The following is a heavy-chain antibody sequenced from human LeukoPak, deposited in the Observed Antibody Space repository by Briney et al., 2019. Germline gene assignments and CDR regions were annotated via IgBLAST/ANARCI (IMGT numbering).Heavy chain of an antibody. D-gene: IGHD3-22*01. V-gene: IGHV4-59*01. CDR2: IYYSGST. CDR3: ARVGYYYDSSGYYSPDAFDI. J-gene: IGHJ3*02. Sequence: PSETLSLTCTVSGGSISSYYWSWIRQPPGKGLEWIGYIYYSGSTNYNPSLKSRVTISVDTSKNQFSLKLSSVTAADTAVYYCARVGYYYDSSGYYSPDAFDIWGQGTMVTVSS. CDR1: GGSISSYY.